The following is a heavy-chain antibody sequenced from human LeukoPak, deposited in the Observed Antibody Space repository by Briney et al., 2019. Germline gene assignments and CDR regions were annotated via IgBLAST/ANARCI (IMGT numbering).Heavy chain of an antibody. CDR3: ARSGRVGATRFDY. CDR2: INPNSGGT. Sequence: ASVNVSCRASGYTFTGYYMHWVRQAPGQGLEWMGWINPNSGGTNYAQKFQGRVTMTRDTSISTAYMELSRLRSDDTAVYYCARSGRVGATRFDYWGQGTLVTVSS. J-gene: IGHJ4*02. CDR1: GYTFTGYY. V-gene: IGHV1-2*02. D-gene: IGHD1-26*01.